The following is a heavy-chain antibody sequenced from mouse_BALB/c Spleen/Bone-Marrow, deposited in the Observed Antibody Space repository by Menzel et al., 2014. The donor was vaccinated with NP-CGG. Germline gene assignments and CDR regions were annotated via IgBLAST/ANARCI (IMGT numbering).Heavy chain of an antibody. CDR3: ARRGVYYYGSFDY. D-gene: IGHD1-1*01. Sequence: QVQLQQSGAELVMPGASVKMSCKASGYTFTDYWMHWVKQRPGQGLEWIGMIDPSDSYTSYNQKFKGKATLTVDESSSTGYMQLNSLTSEDSAVYYCARRGVYYYGSFDYWGQGTTLTVSS. CDR1: GYTFTDYW. J-gene: IGHJ2*01. V-gene: IGHV1-69*01. CDR2: IDPSDSYT.